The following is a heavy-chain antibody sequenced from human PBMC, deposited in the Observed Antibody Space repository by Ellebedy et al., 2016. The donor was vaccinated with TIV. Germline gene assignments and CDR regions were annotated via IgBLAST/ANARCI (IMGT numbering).Heavy chain of an antibody. CDR1: GYSFTSHG. D-gene: IGHD5-24*01. CDR3: ARGAMALS. J-gene: IGHJ5*02. CDR2: VTAYNRDT. V-gene: IGHV1-18*01. Sequence: AASVKVSCKASGYSFTSHGISWVRQAPGQGLQWMGWVTAYNRDTYYAQNFQGRVTLTTDTSSSTAYIELRGLRSGDTGVYYCARGAMALSWGQGTLVTVSS.